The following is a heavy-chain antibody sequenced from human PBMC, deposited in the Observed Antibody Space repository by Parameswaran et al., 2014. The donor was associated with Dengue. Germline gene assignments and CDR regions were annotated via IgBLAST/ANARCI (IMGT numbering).Heavy chain of an antibody. CDR3: ARVRGLPAFVGYYYYGMDV. V-gene: IGHV7-4-1*02. Sequence: VRQAPGQGLEWMGWINTNTGNPTYAQGFTGRFVFSLDTSVSTAYLQISSLKAEDTAVYYCARVRGLPAFVGYYYYGMDVVGPRDHGHRLL. CDR2: INTNTGNP. J-gene: IGHJ6*02. D-gene: IGHD3-16*01.